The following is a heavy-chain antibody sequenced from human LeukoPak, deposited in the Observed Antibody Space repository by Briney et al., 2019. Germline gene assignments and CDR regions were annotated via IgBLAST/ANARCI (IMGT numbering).Heavy chain of an antibody. V-gene: IGHV4-59*11. CDR1: GGSISSHY. J-gene: IGHJ5*02. CDR2: IYYSGST. Sequence: PSETLSLTCTVSGGSISSHYWSWIRQPPGKGLEWIGYIYYSGSTNYNPSLKSRVTISVDTSKNQFSLKLSSVTAADTAVYCCACGWFDPWGQGTLVTVSS. CDR3: ACGWFDP.